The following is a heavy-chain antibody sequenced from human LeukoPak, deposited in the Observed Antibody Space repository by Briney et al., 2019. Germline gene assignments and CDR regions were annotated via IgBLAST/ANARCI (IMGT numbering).Heavy chain of an antibody. J-gene: IGHJ4*02. Sequence: PGGSLRLSCAASGFTFSSYGMHWVRQAPGKGLEWVAVISYDGSNKYYADSVKGRFTISRDNSKNTLYLQMNSLRAEDTAVYYCAKDQSSSGWFGPVLDYWGQGTLVTVSS. D-gene: IGHD6-19*01. CDR2: ISYDGSNK. CDR1: GFTFSSYG. CDR3: AKDQSSSGWFGPVLDY. V-gene: IGHV3-30*18.